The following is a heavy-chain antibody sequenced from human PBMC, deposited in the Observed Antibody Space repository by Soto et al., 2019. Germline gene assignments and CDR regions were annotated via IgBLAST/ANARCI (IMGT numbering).Heavy chain of an antibody. V-gene: IGHV1-46*03. D-gene: IGHD6-13*01. Sequence: ASVKVSCKASGYTFTSYYMHWVRQAPGQGPEWMGIINPSGGSTSYAQKFQDRVTMTRDTSTSTVYMELSSLRSEDTAVYYCARDADQQLPRGWFDPWGQGTLVTVSS. CDR1: GYTFTSYY. J-gene: IGHJ5*02. CDR2: INPSGGST. CDR3: ARDADQQLPRGWFDP.